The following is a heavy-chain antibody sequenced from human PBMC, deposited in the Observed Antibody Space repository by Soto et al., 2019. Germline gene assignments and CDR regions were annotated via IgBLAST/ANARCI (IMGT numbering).Heavy chain of an antibody. D-gene: IGHD6-13*01. CDR1: GFTFSSYA. Sequence: PGGSLRLSCAASGFTFSSYAMHWVRQAPGKGLEWVAVISYDGSNKYYADSVKGRFTISRDNSKNTLYLQMNSLRAEDTAVYYCARDGAPLSSSYYSCFDYWGQGTLVTVSS. J-gene: IGHJ4*03. CDR3: ARDGAPLSSSYYSCFDY. CDR2: ISYDGSNK. V-gene: IGHV3-30-3*01.